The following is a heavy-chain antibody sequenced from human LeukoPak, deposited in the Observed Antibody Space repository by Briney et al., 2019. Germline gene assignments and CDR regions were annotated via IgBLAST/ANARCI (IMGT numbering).Heavy chain of an antibody. CDR1: GFTFDDYT. Sequence: GGSLRLSCAASGFTFDDYTMHWVRQAPGKGLEWVSLISWNSRNIYYADSVKGRFSISRDNAKNSLFLQMNSLRVEDTAVYYCARDRFTSGWYNGYWGQGTLVTVSS. CDR2: ISWNSRNI. V-gene: IGHV3-43*01. J-gene: IGHJ4*02. D-gene: IGHD6-19*01. CDR3: ARDRFTSGWYNGY.